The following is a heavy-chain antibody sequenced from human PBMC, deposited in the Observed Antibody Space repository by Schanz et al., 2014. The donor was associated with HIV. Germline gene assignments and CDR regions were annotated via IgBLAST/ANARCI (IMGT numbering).Heavy chain of an antibody. Sequence: EVQLVESGGGLVHPGGSLRLSCAASGFTFNKYWMNWVRQVPGKGLEWISYISGSSSTIYYAGSVKGRFTISRDNAKNSLFLQMNSLRAEDTAVYYCARDSGSYFWGQGTLVTVSS. CDR3: ARDSGSYF. V-gene: IGHV3-48*01. J-gene: IGHJ4*02. CDR2: ISGSSSTI. D-gene: IGHD1-26*01. CDR1: GFTFNKYW.